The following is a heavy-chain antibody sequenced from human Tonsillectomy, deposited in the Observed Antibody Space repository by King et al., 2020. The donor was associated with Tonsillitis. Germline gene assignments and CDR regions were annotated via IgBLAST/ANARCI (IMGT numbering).Heavy chain of an antibody. D-gene: IGHD3-22*01. CDR3: AKRRDSGGYSEDNYIDY. V-gene: IGHV3-23*04. Sequence: VQLVESGGGLVQPGGSLRLSCGASGFTLSNYVMSWVRQAPGKGLEWVSDISVSGETTDYADSVKGRFTIPRANSKNTLYMQMNSLRAEDTAVYYCAKRRDSGGYSEDNYIDYWGQGTLVIVSS. CDR2: ISVSGETT. CDR1: GFTLSNYV. J-gene: IGHJ4*02.